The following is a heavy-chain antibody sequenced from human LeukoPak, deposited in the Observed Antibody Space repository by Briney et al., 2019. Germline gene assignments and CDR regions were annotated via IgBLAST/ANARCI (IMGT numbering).Heavy chain of an antibody. J-gene: IGHJ4*02. D-gene: IGHD6-6*01. Sequence: SETLSLTCAVYGGSFSGYYWSWIRQPPGKGLEWIGEINHSGSTNYSPSLKSRVTISVDTSKNQFSLKLSSVTAADTAVYYCARAKYSSSPHYRGQGTLVTVSS. CDR3: ARAKYSSSPHY. CDR1: GGSFSGYY. CDR2: INHSGST. V-gene: IGHV4-34*01.